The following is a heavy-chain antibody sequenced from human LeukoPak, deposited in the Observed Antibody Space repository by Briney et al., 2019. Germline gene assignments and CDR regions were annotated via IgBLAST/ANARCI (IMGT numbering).Heavy chain of an antibody. CDR2: IKNDGSER. Sequence: GGSLRLSCAASGFVFRNYFMSWVRQAPGKGLEWVASIKNDGSERNYVDSVRGRYTISRDNTKNSLFLQMSSLRAEDTAVYYCATDRGWRTSGYYLYYFEYWGQGTLVTFSS. V-gene: IGHV3-7*01. J-gene: IGHJ4*02. D-gene: IGHD3-3*01. CDR1: GFVFRNYF. CDR3: ATDRGWRTSGYYLYYFEY.